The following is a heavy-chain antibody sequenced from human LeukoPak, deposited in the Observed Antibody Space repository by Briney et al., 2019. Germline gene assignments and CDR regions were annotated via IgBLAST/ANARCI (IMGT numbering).Heavy chain of an antibody. CDR2: ISSNGGST. V-gene: IGHV3-64*01. CDR3: ARDGHYLVGGLEY. Sequence: GGSLRLSCAASGFTFSSYAMHWVRQAPGKGLEYVSAISSNGGSTYYANSVKGRFTISRDNSKNTLYLQMGSLRAEDMAVYYCARDGHYLVGGLEYWGRGTPVTVFS. J-gene: IGHJ4*02. D-gene: IGHD1-26*01. CDR1: GFTFSSYA.